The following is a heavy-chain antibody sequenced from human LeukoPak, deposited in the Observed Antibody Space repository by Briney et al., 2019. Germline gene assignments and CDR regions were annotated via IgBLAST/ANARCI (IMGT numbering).Heavy chain of an antibody. CDR2: IYYSGST. Sequence: PSETLSLTCTVSGGSISSYYWSWIRQPPWKGLEWIGYIYYSGSTNYNPSLKSRVTISVDTSKNQFSLKLSSVTAADTAVYYCARFVYSGYPYHAFDIWGQGTMVTVSS. J-gene: IGHJ3*02. CDR3: ARFVYSGYPYHAFDI. CDR1: GGSISSYY. D-gene: IGHD5-12*01. V-gene: IGHV4-59*08.